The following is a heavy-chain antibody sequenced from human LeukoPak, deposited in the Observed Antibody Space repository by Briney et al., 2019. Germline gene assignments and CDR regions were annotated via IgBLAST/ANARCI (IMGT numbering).Heavy chain of an antibody. V-gene: IGHV4-4*07. D-gene: IGHD6-25*01. J-gene: IGHJ5*02. CDR2: IKTSGST. CDR3: AREGGDPRWLDP. Sequence: AETLSLICTVSGGSISSYYWTWIRQSAGKGLEGIGRIKTSGSTNYNPPLRSRVTMSVNPSKNQFSLPLTSVTAADTAVYSCAREGGDPRWLDPWGQGTLVTVSS. CDR1: GGSISSYY.